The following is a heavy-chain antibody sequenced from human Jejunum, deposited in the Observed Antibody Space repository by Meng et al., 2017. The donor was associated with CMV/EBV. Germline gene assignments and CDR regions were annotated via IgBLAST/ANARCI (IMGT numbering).Heavy chain of an antibody. D-gene: IGHD1-14*01. CDR2: IYESGST. V-gene: IGHV4-30-4*01. Sequence: VSGDSISSGDSYWSWIRQPPGKGLEWIGYIYESGSTSYNPSLESRVTISVDTSKNQFSPKVMSVTAADTAVYYCAREGTNSYYFDYWGQGTLVTVSS. J-gene: IGHJ4*02. CDR3: AREGTNSYYFDY. CDR1: GDSISSGDSY.